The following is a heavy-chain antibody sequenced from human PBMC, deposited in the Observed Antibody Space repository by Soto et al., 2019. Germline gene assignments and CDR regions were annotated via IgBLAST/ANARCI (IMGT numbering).Heavy chain of an antibody. V-gene: IGHV3-53*02. Sequence: EVQLVETGGGLIQPGGSLRLSCAVSGFTVSTNYMSWVRQAPGKGLEWVSALYSGGSTYYADSVKGRFTISRDNSKNTLQLQMNSLRADDTALYYCARHRDAFSSSVDYWGQGNLVTVSS. D-gene: IGHD3-3*02. CDR3: ARHRDAFSSSVDY. J-gene: IGHJ4*02. CDR1: GFTVSTNY. CDR2: LYSGGST.